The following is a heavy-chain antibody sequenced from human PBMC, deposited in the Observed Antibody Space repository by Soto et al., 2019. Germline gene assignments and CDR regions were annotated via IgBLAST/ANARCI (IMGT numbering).Heavy chain of an antibody. CDR1: GYTFTSYG. CDR2: INAYNGNT. CDR3: ASFSGDSGSYPQGSYYYMDV. V-gene: IGHV1-18*01. Sequence: ASVKVSCKASGYTFTSYGISWVRQAPGQGLEWMGWINAYNGNTNYAQKFQGRVTMTSNTSISTVYMELSSLISEDTAVYYCASFSGDSGSYPQGSYYYMDVWGNGTTVTVSS. D-gene: IGHD3-10*01. J-gene: IGHJ6*03.